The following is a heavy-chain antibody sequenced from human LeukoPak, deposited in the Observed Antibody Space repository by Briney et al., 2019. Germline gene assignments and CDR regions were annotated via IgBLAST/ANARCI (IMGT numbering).Heavy chain of an antibody. CDR2: ITGAGNFI. CDR3: ARAGGELQPLEW. Sequence: GGSLRLSCAASGFTISGYVMHWVRQAPGKGLEWVSSITGAGNFIYYGDSVKGRFTVSRDNAKNSVYLQMSSLRVEDTAVYYRARAGGELQPLEWWGQGTRVTISS. CDR1: GFTISGYV. J-gene: IGHJ4*02. V-gene: IGHV3-21*01. D-gene: IGHD3-16*01.